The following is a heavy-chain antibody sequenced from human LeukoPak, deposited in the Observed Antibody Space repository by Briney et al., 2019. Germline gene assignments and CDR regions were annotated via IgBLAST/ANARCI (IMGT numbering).Heavy chain of an antibody. J-gene: IGHJ4*02. V-gene: IGHV3-21*04. CDR3: AKGQSGTYPRVHFDY. CDR1: GFTFSSYS. D-gene: IGHD1-26*01. CDR2: ISSSSYI. Sequence: PGGSLRLSCAASGFTFSSYSMNWVRQAPGKGLEWVSSISSSSYIYYADSVKGRFTISRDNSKITLYLQMNSLRAEDTAVYYCAKGQSGTYPRVHFDYWGQGTQLTVSS.